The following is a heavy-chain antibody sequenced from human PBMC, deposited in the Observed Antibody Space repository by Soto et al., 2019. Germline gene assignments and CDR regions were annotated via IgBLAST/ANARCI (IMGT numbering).Heavy chain of an antibody. CDR2: FDPEDGET. D-gene: IGHD3-10*01. V-gene: IGHV1-24*01. Sequence: ASVKVSCKVSGYTLTELSMHWVRQAPGKGLEWMGGFDPEDGETIYAQKFQGRVTMTEDTSTDTAYMELSSLRSEDTAVYYCATIGGEHNPNDAFDIWGQGTMVTVSS. CDR3: ATIGGEHNPNDAFDI. CDR1: GYTLTELS. J-gene: IGHJ3*02.